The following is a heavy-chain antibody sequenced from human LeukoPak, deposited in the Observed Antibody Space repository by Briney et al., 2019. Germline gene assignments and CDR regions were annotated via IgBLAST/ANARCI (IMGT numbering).Heavy chain of an antibody. CDR1: GYTFTSYY. V-gene: IGHV1-46*01. D-gene: IGHD3-22*01. J-gene: IGHJ5*02. CDR2: INPSGGST. CDR3: ARDSSGHYSWFDP. Sequence: ASVKVSCKASGYTFTSYYMHWVRQAPGQGLEWMGIINPSGGSTSYAQKFQGRVTMTRDTSTSTVYMELSSLRSGDTAVYYCARDSSGHYSWFDPWGQGTLVTVSS.